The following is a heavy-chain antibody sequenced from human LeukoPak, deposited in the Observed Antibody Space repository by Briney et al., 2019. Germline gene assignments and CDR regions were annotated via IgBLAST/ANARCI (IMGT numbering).Heavy chain of an antibody. J-gene: IGHJ4*02. CDR1: GGSISGYS. CDR2: IYYSGDT. Sequence: SETLSLTCTVSGGSISGYSWSWIRQSPGGELEWIGYIYYSGDTAYNPSLRSRVTMSVDTSKNQFSLKLSSVTAADTAVYYCARVWLQSVAFDYWGQGTLVTVSS. CDR3: ARVWLQSVAFDY. V-gene: IGHV4-59*12. D-gene: IGHD5-24*01.